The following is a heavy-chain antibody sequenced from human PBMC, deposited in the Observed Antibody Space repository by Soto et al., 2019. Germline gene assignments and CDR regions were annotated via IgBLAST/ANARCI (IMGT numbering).Heavy chain of an antibody. V-gene: IGHV4-34*01. CDR2: INDSGNI. J-gene: IGHJ6*03. D-gene: IGHD3-10*01. Sequence: QVQLQQWGAGLLKPSETLSLTCAVYGGSFSGYQWSWIRQTPGKGLEWIGEINDSGNINYNPSLKGRVTILLDTPKKQISLKLSSVTAADSAVYYCAGGLILWFGELSRRGGYYYYMDVWGKGNTVTVSS. CDR1: GGSFSGYQ. CDR3: AGGLILWFGELSRRGGYYYYMDV.